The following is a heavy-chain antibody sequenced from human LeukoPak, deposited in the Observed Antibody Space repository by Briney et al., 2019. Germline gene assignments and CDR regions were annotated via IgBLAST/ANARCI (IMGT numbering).Heavy chain of an antibody. Sequence: PGGSLRLSCAASGFTFSSYAMSWVRQAPGKGLEWVSAISGSGGSTYYADSVKGRFTISRDNSKNTLYLQMNSLRAEDTAVYYCTKTNIVVVPAATDYWGQGTLVTVSS. D-gene: IGHD2-2*01. J-gene: IGHJ4*02. CDR1: GFTFSSYA. CDR3: TKTNIVVVPAATDY. V-gene: IGHV3-23*01. CDR2: ISGSGGST.